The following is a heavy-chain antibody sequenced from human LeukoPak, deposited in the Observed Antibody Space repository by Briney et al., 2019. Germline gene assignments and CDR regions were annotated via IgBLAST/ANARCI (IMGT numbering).Heavy chain of an antibody. D-gene: IGHD3-16*02. Sequence: HSGGSLRLSCAGSGFSFTGYWMHWVRQTPGEALVWISRLYSDGRSLTYADSVKGRFTISRDNAKNMLYLQMNSLRAEDTAVYYCARGSRGYDYVWGSYRYWGQGTLVTVSS. CDR1: GFSFTGYW. J-gene: IGHJ4*02. V-gene: IGHV3-74*01. CDR3: ARGSRGYDYVWGSYRY. CDR2: LYSDGRSL.